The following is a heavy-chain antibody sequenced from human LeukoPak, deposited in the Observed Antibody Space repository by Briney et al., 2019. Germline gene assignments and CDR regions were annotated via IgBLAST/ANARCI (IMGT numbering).Heavy chain of an antibody. V-gene: IGHV3-30*02. CDR1: GLTFSSAW. CDR2: IRYDGSNK. D-gene: IGHD6-19*01. CDR3: AREGGWYFPFDY. J-gene: IGHJ4*02. Sequence: GGSLRLSCAASGLTFSSAWMSWVRQAPGKGLEWAAFIRYDGSNKYYADSVKGRFTISRDNSKNTLYLQMNSLRAEDTAVYYCAREGGWYFPFDYWGQGTLVTVSS.